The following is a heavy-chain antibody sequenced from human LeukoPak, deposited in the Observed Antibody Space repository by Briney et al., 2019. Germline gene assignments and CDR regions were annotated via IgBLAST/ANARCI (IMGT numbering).Heavy chain of an antibody. CDR3: AKAADGVPPGKPLNWFDP. Sequence: GGSLRLSCAASGFTFSSYSMNWVRQAPGKGLEWVSSISSSSSYIYYADSVKGRFTISRDNAKNSLYLQMNSLRAEDTAVYYCAKAADGVPPGKPLNWFDPRGQGTLVTVSS. D-gene: IGHD4-23*01. CDR1: GFTFSSYS. CDR2: ISSSSSYI. J-gene: IGHJ5*02. V-gene: IGHV3-21*01.